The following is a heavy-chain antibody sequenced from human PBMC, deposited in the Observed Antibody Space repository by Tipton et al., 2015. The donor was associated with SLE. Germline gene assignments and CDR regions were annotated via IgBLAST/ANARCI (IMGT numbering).Heavy chain of an antibody. CDR3: ARHQATLVRGVLDAFDI. V-gene: IGHV4-34*01. CDR2: INHSGIT. J-gene: IGHJ3*02. CDR1: GGSFSGYY. D-gene: IGHD3-10*01. Sequence: LRLSCAVYGGSFSGYYWSWIRQPPGKGLEWIGEINHSGITNYNPSLKSRVTTSVDTSKNQFSLKLSSVTAADTAVYYCARHQATLVRGVLDAFDIWGQGTLVTVSS.